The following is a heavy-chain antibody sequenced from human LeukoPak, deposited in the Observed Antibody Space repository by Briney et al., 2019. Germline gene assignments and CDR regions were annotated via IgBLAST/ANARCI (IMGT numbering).Heavy chain of an antibody. V-gene: IGHV4-39*01. J-gene: IGHJ4*02. CDR2: IYYSGST. Sequence: SETLSLTCTVSGGSISSSSYYWGWIRQPPGKGLEWIGSIYYSGSTYYNPSLKSRVAISVDTSKNQFSLKLSSVTAADTAVYYCARRPHSSSWYRRAPFDYWGQGTLVTVSS. CDR3: ARRPHSSSWYRRAPFDY. CDR1: GGSISSSSYY. D-gene: IGHD6-13*01.